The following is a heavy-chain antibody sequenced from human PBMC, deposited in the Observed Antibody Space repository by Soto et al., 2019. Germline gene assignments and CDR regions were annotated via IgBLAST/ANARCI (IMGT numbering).Heavy chain of an antibody. D-gene: IGHD3-3*01. V-gene: IGHV3-11*06. J-gene: IGHJ4*02. CDR2: INNDATYR. Sequence: SLRLSCAGSGFTFSDYFITWIRQAPGKGLEWISYINNDATYRKYADSVKGRFTVSRDNAKNSVFLQMNSLRPEDTALYYCGKGDTIFGVVDDWGPGTLVTAPQ. CDR3: GKGDTIFGVVDD. CDR1: GFTFSDYF.